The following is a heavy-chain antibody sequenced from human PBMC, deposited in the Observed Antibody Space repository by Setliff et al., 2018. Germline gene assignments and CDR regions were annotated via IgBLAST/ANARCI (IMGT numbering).Heavy chain of an antibody. CDR1: GFTFSRYW. D-gene: IGHD3-22*01. CDR3: AKELIEVMMTGLEF. V-gene: IGHV3-74*01. CDR2: INSDGSST. J-gene: IGHJ4*02. Sequence: GSLRLSCGASGFTFSRYWMYWVRQAPGKGLVWVSRINSDGSSTNYADPVRGRFTISRDNSKNTVYLQMNSLRPEDTAVYYCAKELIEVMMTGLEFWGQGTMVTVSS.